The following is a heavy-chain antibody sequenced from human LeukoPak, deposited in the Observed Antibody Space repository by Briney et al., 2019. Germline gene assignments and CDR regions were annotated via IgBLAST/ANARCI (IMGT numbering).Heavy chain of an antibody. CDR1: GGSFSGYY. D-gene: IGHD5-18*01. J-gene: IGHJ6*03. V-gene: IGHV4-34*01. Sequence: PSETLSLTCAVYGGSFSGYYWSWIRQPPGKGLEWIGEINHSGSTNYNPSLKSRVTISVDTSKNQFSLKLSSVTAADTAVYYCARAFDGGYSYGYYYYYYMDVWGKGTTVTVSS. CDR3: ARAFDGGYSYGYYYYYYMDV. CDR2: INHSGST.